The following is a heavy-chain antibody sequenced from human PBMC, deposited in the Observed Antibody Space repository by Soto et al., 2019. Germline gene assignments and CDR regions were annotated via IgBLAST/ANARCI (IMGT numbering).Heavy chain of an antibody. D-gene: IGHD6-13*01. V-gene: IGHV4-31*03. CDR2: ICYSGST. CDR3: ARDLQYSRLFYGMDV. Sequence: QVQLQESGPGLVKPSQTLSLTCTVSGGSISSGGYYWSWIRQHPGKGLEWIGYICYSGSTYYNPSLQSRVTISVDTSKNQFSLQLSSVTAADTAVYYCARDLQYSRLFYGMDVWGQGTTVTVSS. CDR1: GGSISSGGYY. J-gene: IGHJ6*02.